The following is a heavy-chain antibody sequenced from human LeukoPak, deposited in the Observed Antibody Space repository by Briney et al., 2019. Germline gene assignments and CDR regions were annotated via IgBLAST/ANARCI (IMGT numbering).Heavy chain of an antibody. J-gene: IGHJ6*02. Sequence: PGRSLRLSCAASGFTFSSYAMHWVRQAAGKGLEWVAVISYDGSNKYYADSVKGRFTISRDNSKNTLYLQMNSLRAEDTAVYYCVRDLADIVVVPAAIHYYYYGMDVWGQGTTVTVSS. CDR2: ISYDGSNK. D-gene: IGHD2-2*02. CDR1: GFTFSSYA. CDR3: VRDLADIVVVPAAIHYYYYGMDV. V-gene: IGHV3-30-3*01.